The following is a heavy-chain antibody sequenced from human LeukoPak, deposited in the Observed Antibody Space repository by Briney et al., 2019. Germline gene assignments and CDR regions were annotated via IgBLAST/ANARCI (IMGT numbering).Heavy chain of an antibody. V-gene: IGHV4-34*01. CDR2: INHFGST. CDR1: GASFSGVY. Sequence: PSETLSLTCAVSGASFSGVYWTWIRQAPGKGLEWLCEINHFGSTRYNPSLQSRVAISVDRSKSQFSLRLGSVTAADTAVYYCARRQNLIASPGLNWFDPWGQGTLVTVTS. D-gene: IGHD2/OR15-2a*01. CDR3: ARRQNLIASPGLNWFDP. J-gene: IGHJ5*02.